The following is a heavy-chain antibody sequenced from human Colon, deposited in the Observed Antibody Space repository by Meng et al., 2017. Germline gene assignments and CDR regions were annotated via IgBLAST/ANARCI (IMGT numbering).Heavy chain of an antibody. Sequence: SVKVSCKASGGTFSSYSFNWVRQAPGQGLEWMGRIIPILDITNSAQKFQGRVTITADKSTSTAYMELSSLRSDDTATYYCARDHYGSNSGLDVWGQGTVVTVSS. V-gene: IGHV1-69*04. J-gene: IGHJ4*02. CDR3: ARDHYGSNSGLDV. D-gene: IGHD4/OR15-4a*01. CDR1: GGTFSSYS. CDR2: IIPILDIT.